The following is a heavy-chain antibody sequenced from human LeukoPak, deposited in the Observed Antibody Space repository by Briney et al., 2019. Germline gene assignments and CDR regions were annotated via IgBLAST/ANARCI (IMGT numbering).Heavy chain of an antibody. J-gene: IGHJ4*02. D-gene: IGHD2/OR15-2a*01. Sequence: PSETLSLTCSVSFGSIRDYYWSWNRQPPGKGLEWIGYIYNSGTTNYNPPLKGQVTISVDTSKNQFSLKLSSVTAADTAIYYCARGKKYPGVFDYWGQGTQVTVSS. V-gene: IGHV4-59*01. CDR1: FGSIRDYY. CDR3: ARGKKYPGVFDY. CDR2: IYNSGTT.